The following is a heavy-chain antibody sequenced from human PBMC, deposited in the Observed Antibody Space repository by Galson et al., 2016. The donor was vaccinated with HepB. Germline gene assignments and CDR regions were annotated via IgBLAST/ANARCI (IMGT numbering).Heavy chain of an antibody. CDR3: ARDPFIAGVAVDIMGLDV. V-gene: IGHV3-30*04. CDR2: ISYDGSDK. CDR1: GFTFSSYA. D-gene: IGHD2-2*01. J-gene: IGHJ6*02. Sequence: SLRLSCAASGFTFSSYAIHWVRQAPGKGLEWVAVISYDGSDKYYADSVKGRVTISRDNSRNTLYLQMNSLRPEDTAKYYCARDPFIAGVAVDIMGLDVWGPGTPVTVSS.